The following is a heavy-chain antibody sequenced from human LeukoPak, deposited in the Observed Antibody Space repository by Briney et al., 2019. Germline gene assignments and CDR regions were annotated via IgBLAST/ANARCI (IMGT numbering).Heavy chain of an antibody. D-gene: IGHD1-26*01. J-gene: IGHJ5*01. Sequence: GASVKVSCTASGGTFSSYTISWVRQAPGQGLEWMGGIIPILGIANYAQKFQGRVTITADKSTSTAYMELSSLRSEDTAVYYCATDLRGAHPRSTSSGGYGFEGWGPGTLVT. CDR3: ATDLRGAHPRSTSSGGYGFEG. CDR1: GGTFSSYT. V-gene: IGHV1-69*10. CDR2: IIPILGIA.